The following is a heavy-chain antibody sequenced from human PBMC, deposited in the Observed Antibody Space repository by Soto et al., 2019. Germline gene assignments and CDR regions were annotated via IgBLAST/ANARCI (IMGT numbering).Heavy chain of an antibody. J-gene: IGHJ3*02. CDR2: IIPILGIA. V-gene: IGHV1-69*02. CDR3: ATPFLTSDAFDI. D-gene: IGHD3-3*02. Sequence: PVEVSCQASGGPFNSYTISWVRQAPGKKLEWKGRIIPILGIANYAQKFQGKIKLYADKSTSTAYMELSSLRSEDTSVYYCATPFLTSDAFDIWGQGTMVTVSS. CDR1: GGPFNSYT.